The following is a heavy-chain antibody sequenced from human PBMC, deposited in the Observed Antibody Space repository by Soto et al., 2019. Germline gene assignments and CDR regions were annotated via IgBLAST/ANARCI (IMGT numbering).Heavy chain of an antibody. Sequence: QVQLVQSVAEVKKPGASVKVSCKASGYTFINYYIHWVRQAPGHGLEWMAIINPTGGSTNYAQKFQGRLTLTMDTSTTTVYMELSSLTSEDTAIYYCARHLAAGHVWGQGTLVTVSS. V-gene: IGHV1-46*01. CDR3: ARHLAAGHV. CDR1: GYTFINYY. D-gene: IGHD6-19*01. J-gene: IGHJ4*02. CDR2: INPTGGST.